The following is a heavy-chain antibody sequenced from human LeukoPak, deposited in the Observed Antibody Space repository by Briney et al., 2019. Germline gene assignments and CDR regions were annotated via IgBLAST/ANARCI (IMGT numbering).Heavy chain of an antibody. D-gene: IGHD3-22*01. J-gene: IGHJ4*02. CDR3: ARGRSGYYYDSSVWDY. V-gene: IGHV3-64*01. CDR1: GFTFSSYA. Sequence: GGSLRLSCAASGFTFSSYAMHWVRQAPGKGLEYVSAISSNGGSTYYANSVKGRFTISRDNSKNTLYLQMGSLRAEDMAVYYCARGRSGYYYDSSVWDYWGQGTLVTVSS. CDR2: ISSNGGST.